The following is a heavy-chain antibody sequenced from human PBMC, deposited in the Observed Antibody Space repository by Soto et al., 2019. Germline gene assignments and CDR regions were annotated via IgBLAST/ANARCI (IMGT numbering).Heavy chain of an antibody. CDR2: IYWDDDE. CDR1: GFSLSTTAEG. Sequence: QITLKESGPTLVKPTQTLTLTCTFSGFSLSTTAEGVGWIRQPPGKALEWLALIYWDDDERDSPSLKSRLTITKETYKNHVVLTMTNVDPVDTATYYCAHGSCSSADCYPNPYLDYWGQGILVTVSS. J-gene: IGHJ4*02. V-gene: IGHV2-5*02. D-gene: IGHD2-2*01. CDR3: AHGSCSSADCYPNPYLDY.